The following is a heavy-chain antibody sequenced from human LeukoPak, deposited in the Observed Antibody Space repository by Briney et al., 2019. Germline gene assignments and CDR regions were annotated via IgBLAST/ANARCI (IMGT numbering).Heavy chain of an antibody. CDR3: ARSRDKWEPLLGDY. CDR2: IVVGSGNT. D-gene: IGHD1-26*01. J-gene: IGHJ4*02. V-gene: IGHV1-58*01. CDR1: GFTFTSSA. Sequence: ASVTVSFTASGFTFTSSAVQWVRQARGQRLEWIGWIVVGSGNTNYAQKFQGRVTITADESTSTAYMELSSLRSEDTAVYYCARSRDKWEPLLGDYWGQGTLVTVSS.